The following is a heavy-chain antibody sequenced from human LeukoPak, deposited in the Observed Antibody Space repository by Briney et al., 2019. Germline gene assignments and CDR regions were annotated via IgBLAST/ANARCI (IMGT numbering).Heavy chain of an antibody. CDR3: AAGSYYYDSSGNFDY. CDR2: INHSGST. J-gene: IGHJ4*02. Sequence: LRLSCAASGFTFSDYYMSWIRQPPGKGLEWIGEINHSGSTNYNPSLKSRVTISVDASKNQFSLKLSSVTAADTAVYYCAAGSYYYDSSGNFDYWGQGTLVTVSS. D-gene: IGHD3-22*01. V-gene: IGHV4-34*08. CDR1: GFTFSDYY.